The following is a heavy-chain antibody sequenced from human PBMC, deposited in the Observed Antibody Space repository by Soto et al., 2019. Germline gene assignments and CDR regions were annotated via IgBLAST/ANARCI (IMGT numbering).Heavy chain of an antibody. CDR1: GGYISSYY. D-gene: IGHD6-6*01. CDR3: ARQYSSSSGPDDYYYYYYMDV. J-gene: IGHJ6*03. Sequence: SETLSLTCTVSGGYISSYYWSWIRQPPGKGLEWIGYIYYSGSTNYNPSLKSRVTISVDTSKNQFSLKLSSVTAADTAVYYCARQYSSSSGPDDYYYYYYMDVWGKGTTVTVSS. V-gene: IGHV4-59*01. CDR2: IYYSGST.